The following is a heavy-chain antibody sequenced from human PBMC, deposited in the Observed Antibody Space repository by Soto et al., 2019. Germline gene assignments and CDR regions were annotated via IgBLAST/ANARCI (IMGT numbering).Heavy chain of an antibody. CDR3: ARKDIAGNSVDF. Sequence: GESLKISCKASGYSFTTYWIGWVRQMPGKGLEWMGIIYPGDSDTRYSPSFQVQVTISADKSISTAYLQWSSLKASDSAMFYCARKDIAGNSVDFWGQGTLVTVSS. CDR1: GYSFTTYW. V-gene: IGHV5-51*01. D-gene: IGHD6-13*01. J-gene: IGHJ4*02. CDR2: IYPGDSDT.